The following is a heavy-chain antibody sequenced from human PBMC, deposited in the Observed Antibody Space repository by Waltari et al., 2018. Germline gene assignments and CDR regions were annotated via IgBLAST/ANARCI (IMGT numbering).Heavy chain of an antibody. V-gene: IGHV1-8*03. J-gene: IGHJ4*02. CDR3: ARGPRGAVAEGFDY. CDR1: GYTFTSYD. Sequence: QVQLVQSGAEVKKPGASVKVSCKASGYTFTSYDINWVRQATGQGLEWMGLMNPNSGNTGYAQMFQGRVTITRNTSISTAYMELSSLRSEDTAVYYCARGPRGAVAEGFDYWGQGTLVTVSS. D-gene: IGHD6-19*01. CDR2: MNPNSGNT.